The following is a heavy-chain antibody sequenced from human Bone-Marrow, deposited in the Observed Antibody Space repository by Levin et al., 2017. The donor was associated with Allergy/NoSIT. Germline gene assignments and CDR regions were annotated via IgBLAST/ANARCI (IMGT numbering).Heavy chain of an antibody. CDR3: ATGVGGTNAFDI. Sequence: GESLKISCAASGFTFSNAWMSWVRQAPGKGLEWVGRIKSKTDGGRIDYAAPVKGRFVISRDDSKNTLYLQINSLKTGDTAVYYCATGVGGTNAFDIWGQGTMVTVSS. CDR1: GFTFSNAW. CDR2: IKSKTDGGRI. J-gene: IGHJ3*02. V-gene: IGHV3-15*01. D-gene: IGHD1-26*01.